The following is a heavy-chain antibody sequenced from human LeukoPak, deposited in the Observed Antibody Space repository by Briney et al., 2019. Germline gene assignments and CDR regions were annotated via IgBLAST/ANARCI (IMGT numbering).Heavy chain of an antibody. CDR1: GGSISSSSYY. CDR2: IYYSGTT. D-gene: IGHD1-1*01. J-gene: IGHJ4*02. Sequence: SETLSLTCTVTGGSISSSSYYWGWIRQPPGKGLEWIGSIYYSGTTYYNPSLKTRVTISVDTSKNQFSLNLSSVTAADTAVYYCATWRTAKTGFDYWGQGTLVTVSS. V-gene: IGHV4-39*01. CDR3: ATWRTAKTGFDY.